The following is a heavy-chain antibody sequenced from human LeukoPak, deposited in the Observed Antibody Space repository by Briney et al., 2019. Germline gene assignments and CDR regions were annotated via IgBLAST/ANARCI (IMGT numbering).Heavy chain of an antibody. CDR2: ISGSGGST. Sequence: PGGSLRLSCAASGFTFSSYAMSWVRQAPGKGLEWVSAISGSGGSTYYADSVKGRFTISRDNSKNTLYLQMNSLRAEDTAVYYCAKDEGGRFATYYDFWSGYRYFDYWGQGTLVTVSS. CDR1: GFTFSSYA. J-gene: IGHJ4*02. D-gene: IGHD3-3*01. CDR3: AKDEGGRFATYYDFWSGYRYFDY. V-gene: IGHV3-23*01.